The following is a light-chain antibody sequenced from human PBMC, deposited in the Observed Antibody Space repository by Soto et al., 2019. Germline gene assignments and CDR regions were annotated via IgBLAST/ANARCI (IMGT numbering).Light chain of an antibody. CDR3: QQYGSSPPRT. Sequence: EIVLTQSPGTLSLSPGERATLSCRASQSVSFSYLAWYQQKPGQAPRLLIYGASSRATGIPDRFSGRRSGTDFTLTISGLEPADFAVYYCQQYGSSPPRTFGQGTEVESK. J-gene: IGKJ1*01. CDR2: GAS. V-gene: IGKV3-20*01. CDR1: QSVSFSY.